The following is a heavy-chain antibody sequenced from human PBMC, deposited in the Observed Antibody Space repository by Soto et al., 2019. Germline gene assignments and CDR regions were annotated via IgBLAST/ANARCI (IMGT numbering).Heavy chain of an antibody. D-gene: IGHD4-4*01. Sequence: SETLSVTCTFSCVSVIRNSNFWSWIRQPPGKGLEWIGYIYYSGPSRYNPSLESRVTISIDSSKNQVSLTLTSVTAADTAVYYCARGYSHYAHWGRGTLVTV. CDR2: IYYSGPS. V-gene: IGHV4-61*01. CDR3: ARGYSHYAH. J-gene: IGHJ4*02. CDR1: CVSVIRNSNF.